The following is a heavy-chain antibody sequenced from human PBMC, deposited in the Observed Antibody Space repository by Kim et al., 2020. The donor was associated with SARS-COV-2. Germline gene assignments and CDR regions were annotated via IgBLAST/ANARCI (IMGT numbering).Heavy chain of an antibody. CDR2: IIPIFGTA. Sequence: SVKVSCKASGGTFSSYAISWVRQAPGQGLGWMGGIIPIFGTANYAQKFQGRVTITADESTSTAYMELSSLRSEDTAVYYCAREAPRISGGYYRDFDYWGQGTLVTVSS. CDR1: GGTFSSYA. D-gene: IGHD1-26*01. J-gene: IGHJ4*02. CDR3: AREAPRISGGYYRDFDY. V-gene: IGHV1-69*13.